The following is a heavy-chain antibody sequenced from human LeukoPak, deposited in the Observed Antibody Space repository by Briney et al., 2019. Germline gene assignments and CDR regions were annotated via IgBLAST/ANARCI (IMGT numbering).Heavy chain of an antibody. CDR3: ARVVYGYCSGGSCPPRIAFDI. D-gene: IGHD2-15*01. Sequence: ASVKVSCKASGYTFTNYGISWVRQAPGQGLEWMGWISGYNGHPNYAEKLQGRVTMTTDTSTSTAYMELRSLRSDDTAVYYCARVVYGYCSGGSCPPRIAFDIWGQGTMVTVSS. J-gene: IGHJ3*02. CDR1: GYTFTNYG. V-gene: IGHV1-18*01. CDR2: ISGYNGHP.